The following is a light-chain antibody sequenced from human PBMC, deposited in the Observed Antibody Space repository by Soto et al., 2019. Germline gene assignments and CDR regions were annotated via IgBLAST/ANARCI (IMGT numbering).Light chain of an antibody. CDR2: EVS. V-gene: IGLV2-14*01. Sequence: QSVLTQPPSAYGSPGQSVTLSCTGTSSDVGGYNYVSWYQQHPGKAPKLMIYEVSNRPSGVSNRFSGSKSGNTASLTISGLQAEDEADYYCSSYTSSSTYVVGTGTKATVL. J-gene: IGLJ1*01. CDR1: SSDVGGYNY. CDR3: SSYTSSSTYV.